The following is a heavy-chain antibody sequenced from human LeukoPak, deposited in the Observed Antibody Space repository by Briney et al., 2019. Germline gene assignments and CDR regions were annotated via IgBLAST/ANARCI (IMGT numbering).Heavy chain of an antibody. V-gene: IGHV1-18*01. Sequence: ASVKVSCKASGYDFTSVGITWVRQAPGQGLEWMGWISPYNGDTRYVQKLQGRVTMTTDTSTTTAYMELRSLRFDDTAVYYCARAGSGSGWYFDYWGQGTLVTVSS. D-gene: IGHD6-19*01. J-gene: IGHJ4*02. CDR2: ISPYNGDT. CDR1: GYDFTSVG. CDR3: ARAGSGSGWYFDY.